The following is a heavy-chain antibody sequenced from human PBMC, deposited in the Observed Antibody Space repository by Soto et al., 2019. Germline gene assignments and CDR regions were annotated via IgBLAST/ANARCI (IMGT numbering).Heavy chain of an antibody. V-gene: IGHV3-48*02. CDR3: ARDHGGSTWFVGVYYFFGLDV. CDR1: GFIFSDYT. D-gene: IGHD6-13*01. Sequence: EVQLVESGGDLVQPGGSLRLSCAASGFIFSDYTMTWVRQAPGRGLEFVSHISSSGGAIFYAESVEGRFTVSRDNAKNSLYLQMTSLRDDDTAVYFCARDHGGSTWFVGVYYFFGLDVWGQGTAVTVSS. CDR2: ISSSGGAI. J-gene: IGHJ6*02.